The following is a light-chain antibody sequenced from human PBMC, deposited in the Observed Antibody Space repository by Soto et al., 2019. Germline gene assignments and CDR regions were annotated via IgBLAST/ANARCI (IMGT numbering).Light chain of an antibody. V-gene: IGKV3D-15*01. CDR2: GSS. Sequence: IGMTQSPTTLSVSPGERVTLSCRASQNVGTNLAWYQQKPGQAPMLLIYGSSTRATGIPATFSGSGSGTEFTITIRSLQSEESAVYYCQQYNNWGLSFGGGTKVEIK. CDR3: QQYNNWGLS. J-gene: IGKJ4*01. CDR1: QNVGTN.